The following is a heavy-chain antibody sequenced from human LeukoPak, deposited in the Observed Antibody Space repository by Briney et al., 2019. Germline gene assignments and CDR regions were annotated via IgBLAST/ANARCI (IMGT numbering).Heavy chain of an antibody. Sequence: GGSLRFSCAASGFTFSGFSMHWIRQAPGRGLEYVSAITGNGDKTFYTDSVRGRFTIFRDNSKNTLFLQMGSLRGEDTASYFCARIGMENFYDLWGQGTLVTVSS. J-gene: IGHJ5*02. CDR3: ARIGMENFYDL. D-gene: IGHD2/OR15-2a*01. CDR2: ITGNGDKT. CDR1: GFTFSGFS. V-gene: IGHV3-64*02.